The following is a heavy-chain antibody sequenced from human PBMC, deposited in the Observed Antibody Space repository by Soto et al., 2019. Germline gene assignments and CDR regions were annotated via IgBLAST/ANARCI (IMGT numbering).Heavy chain of an antibody. V-gene: IGHV4-39*01. CDR2: IYYSGST. D-gene: IGHD2-2*01. J-gene: IGHJ5*02. Sequence: SETLSLTCTVSGGSISSSSYYWGWIRQPPGKGLEWIGSIYYSGSTYYNPSLKSRVTISVDTSKNQFSLKLSSVTAADTAVYYCARQGKEQLLFWFDPWGQGTLVTVSS. CDR3: ARQGKEQLLFWFDP. CDR1: GGSISSSSYY.